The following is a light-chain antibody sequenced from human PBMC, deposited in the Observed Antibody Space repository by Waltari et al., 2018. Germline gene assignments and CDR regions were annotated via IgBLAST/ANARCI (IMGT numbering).Light chain of an antibody. Sequence: QSVLTQPPSVSAAPGQKVTISCSGSSSNIGSNFVSWYQQLPGTAPKLLISDNNKRPSGTPDRFSGSKSGTSATLAIIGLQTGDEADYYCGTWDSSLSAVVFGGGTKLTVL. V-gene: IGLV1-51*01. J-gene: IGLJ2*01. CDR1: SSNIGSNF. CDR2: DNN. CDR3: GTWDSSLSAVV.